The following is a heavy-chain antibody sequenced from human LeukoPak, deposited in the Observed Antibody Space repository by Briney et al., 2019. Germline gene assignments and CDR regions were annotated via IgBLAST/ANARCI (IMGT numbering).Heavy chain of an antibody. Sequence: PGGSLRLSCVASGFTFRTYWMSWVRQAPGKGLEWVANIKQDGSEKYYVDSVKGRFTISRDNAKNSLYLQMNSLRAEDTAVYYCARDRYTRFLEWLPRSSDYYYGMDVWGQGTTVTVSS. CDR1: GFTFRTYW. V-gene: IGHV3-7*01. CDR3: ARDRYTRFLEWLPRSSDYYYGMDV. CDR2: IKQDGSEK. J-gene: IGHJ6*02. D-gene: IGHD3-3*01.